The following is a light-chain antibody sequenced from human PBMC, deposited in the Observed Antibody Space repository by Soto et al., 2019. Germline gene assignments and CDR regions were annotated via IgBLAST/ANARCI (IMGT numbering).Light chain of an antibody. CDR2: GAS. Sequence: DIQMTQSPSSLSASVGDRVTITCRASQGIRIDLGWFQQRPGKAPKRLIYGASSLQSGVPPRFSGSGYGTEFTLTISNLQPEDFATYYCLQHNSFRRTLGPGTKVDIK. CDR1: QGIRID. CDR3: LQHNSFRRT. V-gene: IGKV1-17*02. J-gene: IGKJ1*01.